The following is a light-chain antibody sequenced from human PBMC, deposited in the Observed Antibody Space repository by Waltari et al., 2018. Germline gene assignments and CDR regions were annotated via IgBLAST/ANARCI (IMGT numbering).Light chain of an antibody. Sequence: IVLTQSPGTLSLSPGEGATLSYRDGQSISSYLAWYQQRPGQAHRLLMYSASRRATGIPDRFSGTGTGTDFSLTISRLEPEDSAVDYCQHYVRLPATFGQGTKVEVK. CDR3: QHYVRLPAT. V-gene: IGKV3-20*01. J-gene: IGKJ1*01. CDR1: QSISSY. CDR2: SAS.